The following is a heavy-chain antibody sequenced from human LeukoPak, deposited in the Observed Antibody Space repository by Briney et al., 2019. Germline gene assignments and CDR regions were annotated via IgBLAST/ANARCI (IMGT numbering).Heavy chain of an antibody. V-gene: IGHV3-23*01. CDR3: ARHLGRIQLWLRVFDY. CDR2: ISGSGGST. D-gene: IGHD5-18*01. J-gene: IGHJ4*02. Sequence: PGGSLRLSCAASGFTFSSYAMSWVRQAPGKGLEWVSAISGSGGSTYYADSVKGRFTISRDNSKNTLYLQMNSLRAEDTAVYYCARHLGRIQLWLRVFDYWGQGTLVTVSS. CDR1: GFTFSSYA.